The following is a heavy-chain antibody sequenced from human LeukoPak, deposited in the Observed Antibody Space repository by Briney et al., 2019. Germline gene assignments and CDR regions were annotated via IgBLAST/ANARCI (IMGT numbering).Heavy chain of an antibody. CDR2: IYYSGNT. V-gene: IGHV4-31*03. CDR3: ALTMVPGVNNWFDP. Sequence: SQTLSLTCTVSGGSISSGGYYWSWIRQHPGKGLEWIGYIYYSGNTYYNPSLKSRVTISVDTSKNQFSLKLSSVTAADTAGYYCALTMVPGVNNWFDPWGQGTLVTVSS. D-gene: IGHD3-10*01. J-gene: IGHJ5*02. CDR1: GGSISSGGYY.